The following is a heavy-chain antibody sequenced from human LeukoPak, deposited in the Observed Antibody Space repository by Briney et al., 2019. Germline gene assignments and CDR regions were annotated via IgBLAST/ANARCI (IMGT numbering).Heavy chain of an antibody. CDR1: GYTLTELS. CDR3: ATVGDSDILTGYYPHPFDY. J-gene: IGHJ4*02. V-gene: IGHV1-24*01. Sequence: ASVKVSCKVSGYTLTELSMHWVRQAPGKGLEWMGGFDPEDGETIYAQKFQGRVTMTEDTSTDTAYMELSSLRSEDTAVYYCATVGDSDILTGYYPHPFDYWGQGTLVTVSS. CDR2: FDPEDGET. D-gene: IGHD3-9*01.